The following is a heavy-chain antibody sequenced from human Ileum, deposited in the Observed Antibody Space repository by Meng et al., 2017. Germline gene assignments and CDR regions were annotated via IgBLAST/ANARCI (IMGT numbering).Heavy chain of an antibody. J-gene: IGHJ4*02. CDR1: GGSISSGDYY. CDR3: ARDRDSSGYYPY. V-gene: IGHV4-30-4*01. Sequence: QVQLQESGLGLVKPSQILSLPCTVSGGSISSGDYYWRWIRQPPGKGLEWIGYIYYSGSTYYNPSLKSRLTISVDTSKNQFSLKLSSVTAADTAVYYCARDRDSSGYYPYWGQGTLVTVSS. CDR2: IYYSGST. D-gene: IGHD3-22*01.